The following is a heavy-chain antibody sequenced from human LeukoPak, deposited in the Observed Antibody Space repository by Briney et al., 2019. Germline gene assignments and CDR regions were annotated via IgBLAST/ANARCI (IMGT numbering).Heavy chain of an antibody. J-gene: IGHJ4*02. CDR1: GFTFSSYI. D-gene: IGHD3-16*01. V-gene: IGHV3-23*01. CDR2: IGGSGDST. Sequence: GGSLRLSCAASGFTFSSYIMSWVRQAPGKGLEWVSLIGGSGDSTYYADSVKGRFTISRDNSKNTLYLRMNSLRADDTAVYYCAKKGAGGGGYFDDWGQGTLVTVSS. CDR3: AKKGAGGGGYFDD.